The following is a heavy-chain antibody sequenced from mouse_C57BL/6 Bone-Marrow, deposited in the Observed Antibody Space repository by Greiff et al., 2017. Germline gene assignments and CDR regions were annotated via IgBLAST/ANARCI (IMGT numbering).Heavy chain of an antibody. CDR2: IYPGSGST. CDR1: GYTFTSYW. V-gene: IGHV1-55*01. J-gene: IGHJ3*01. Sequence: QVQLQQPGAELVQPGASVTMSCKASGYTFTSYWITWVKQRPGQGLVWIGDIYPGSGSTNYNEKFKSKATLTVDTSSSTAYMHLSSLTSEDAAVYYCAGPLFAYWGQGTLVTVSA. CDR3: AGPLFAY.